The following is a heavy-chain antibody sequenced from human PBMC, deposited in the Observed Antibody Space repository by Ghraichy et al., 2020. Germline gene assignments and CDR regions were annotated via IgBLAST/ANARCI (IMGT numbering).Heavy chain of an antibody. CDR1: GFPFSVYW. CDR3: ARGGGTTFDY. V-gene: IGHV3-7*03. D-gene: IGHD1-26*01. CDR2: IKPDGSEN. Sequence: GSLRLSCAASGFPFSVYWMTWVRQAPGKGLEWVATIKPDGSENLYVDSVKGRFTISRDNARNSLYLQLNSLRAEDTAVYYCARGGGTTFDYWGQGTLVTVSS. J-gene: IGHJ4*02.